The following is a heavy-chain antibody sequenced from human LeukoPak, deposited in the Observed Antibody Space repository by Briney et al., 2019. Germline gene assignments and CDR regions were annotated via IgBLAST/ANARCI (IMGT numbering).Heavy chain of an antibody. Sequence: GGSLRLSCAASGFTVSSNYMSWVRQAPGKGLEWVSVIYSGGSTYYADSVKGRFTISRDNSENTLYLQMNSLRAEDTAVYYCAAYGSGSYYNLWGQGTLVTVSS. D-gene: IGHD3-10*01. CDR3: AAYGSGSYYNL. V-gene: IGHV3-53*01. CDR1: GFTVSSNY. J-gene: IGHJ4*02. CDR2: IYSGGST.